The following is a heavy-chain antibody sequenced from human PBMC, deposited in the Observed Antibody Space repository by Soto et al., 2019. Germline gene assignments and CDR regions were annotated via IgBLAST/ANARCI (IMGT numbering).Heavy chain of an antibody. D-gene: IGHD3-10*01. CDR2: IIPIVGTA. CDR3: ARVGDYCSGSYYDY. V-gene: IGHV1-69*01. Sequence: QVQLVQSGAEVEKPGSSVKVSCKASGGTFSRYAINWVRQAPGQGLEWMGGIIPIVGTAHYAQKFQGRGTITADESTSQGYMELSSLRFEATAADYGARVGDYCSGSYYDYGSEGTLVTVSS. J-gene: IGHJ4*02. CDR1: GGTFSRYA.